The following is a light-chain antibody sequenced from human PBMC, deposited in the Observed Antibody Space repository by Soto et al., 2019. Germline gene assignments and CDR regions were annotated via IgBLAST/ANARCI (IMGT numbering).Light chain of an antibody. CDR3: QQYGSSPGIT. J-gene: IGKJ5*01. CDR1: QDISTW. CDR2: TVS. V-gene: IGKV1D-16*01. Sequence: IQMTQSPSSVSASVGDRVTITCRASQDISTWLAWYQQKPGKAPKSLIYTVSTLQSGVPSRFSGSGSGTDFTLTISRLEPEDFAVYYCQQYGSSPGITFGQGTRLEIK.